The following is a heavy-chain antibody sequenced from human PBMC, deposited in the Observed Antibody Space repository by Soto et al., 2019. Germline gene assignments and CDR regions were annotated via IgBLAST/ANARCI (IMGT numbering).Heavy chain of an antibody. CDR1: GFTFSSYA. Sequence: TGGSLRLSCSASGFTFSSYAMHWVRQAPGKGLEYVSAISSNGGSTYYADSVKGRFTISRDNSKNTLYLQMSSLRAEDTAVYYCVKAREGSSWYWTYYYGMDVWGQGTTVTVSS. CDR3: VKAREGSSWYWTYYYGMDV. CDR2: ISSNGGST. J-gene: IGHJ6*02. D-gene: IGHD6-13*01. V-gene: IGHV3-64D*08.